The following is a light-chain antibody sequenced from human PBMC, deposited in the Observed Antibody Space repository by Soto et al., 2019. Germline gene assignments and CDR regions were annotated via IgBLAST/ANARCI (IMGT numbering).Light chain of an antibody. CDR3: AAWDDSLNSEVV. CDR1: SSNIGSNS. J-gene: IGLJ2*01. V-gene: IGLV1-44*01. CDR2: STN. Sequence: QSVLTQPPSASGTPGQRVTISCSGSSSNIGSNSVNWYQQLPGTAPKLLIYSTNQRPSGVPDRFSGSKSDTSASLAISGLQSEDEADYYCAAWDDSLNSEVVFGGGTKLTVL.